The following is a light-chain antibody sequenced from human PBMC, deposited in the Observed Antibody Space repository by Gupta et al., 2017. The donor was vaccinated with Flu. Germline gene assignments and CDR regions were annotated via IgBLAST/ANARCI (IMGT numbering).Light chain of an antibody. V-gene: IGKV1-39*01. CDR2: AAS. Sequence: DIQMTQSPSSLSASVGDRVTITCRASQSISSYLNWYQQKPGKAPKLLIYAASSLQSGVPSRFSGSGSGTDFTLTISRLQPEDFATYYCQQSDSNPLTFGHGTKVDIK. J-gene: IGKJ3*01. CDR3: QQSDSNPLT. CDR1: QSISSY.